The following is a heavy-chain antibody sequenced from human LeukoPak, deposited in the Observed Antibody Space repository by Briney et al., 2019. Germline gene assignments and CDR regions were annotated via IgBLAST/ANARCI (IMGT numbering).Heavy chain of an antibody. J-gene: IGHJ4*02. D-gene: IGHD6-13*01. CDR3: ARDHSSMTY. V-gene: IGHV1-8*02. Sequence: ASVKVSCKASGYTFTSYYMHWVRQAPGQGLEWMGWMNPNSGNTGYAQKFQGRVTMTRNTSISTAYMELSSLRSEDTAVYYCARDHSSMTYWGQGTLVTVSS. CDR1: GYTFTSYY. CDR2: MNPNSGNT.